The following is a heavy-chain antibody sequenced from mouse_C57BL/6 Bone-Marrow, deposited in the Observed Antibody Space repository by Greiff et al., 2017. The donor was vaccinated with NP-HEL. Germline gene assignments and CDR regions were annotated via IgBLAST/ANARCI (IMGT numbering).Heavy chain of an antibody. V-gene: IGHV1-64*01. D-gene: IGHD1-2*01. CDR3: ARGGGYGRRNFDV. CDR2: IHPNSGST. J-gene: IGHJ1*03. Sequence: QVQLQQPGAELVKPGASVKLSCKASGYTFTSYWMHWVKQRPGQGLEWIGMIHPNSGSTNYNEKFKSKATLTVDKSSSTAYMQLSSLTSEDSAVYYCARGGGYGRRNFDVWGTGTTVTVSS. CDR1: GYTFTSYW.